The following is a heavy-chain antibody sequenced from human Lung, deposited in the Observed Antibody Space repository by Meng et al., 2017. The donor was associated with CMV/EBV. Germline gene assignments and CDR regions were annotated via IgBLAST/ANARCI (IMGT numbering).Heavy chain of an antibody. CDR2: ISGGGGTI. Sequence: GGSLRLXCAASGFMFSDYYITWIRQAPGKGLEWVSYISGGGGTIYYADSVKGRFIISRDNARNSLYLQMNSLRAEDTAVYYCARAAFLRNYFDYWGHRTLVTVSS. CDR3: ARAAFLRNYFDY. J-gene: IGHJ4*01. CDR1: GFMFSDYY. D-gene: IGHD6-25*01. V-gene: IGHV3-11*04.